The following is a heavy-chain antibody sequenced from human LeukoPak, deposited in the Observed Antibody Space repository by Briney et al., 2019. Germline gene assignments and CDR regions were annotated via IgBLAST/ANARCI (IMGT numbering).Heavy chain of an antibody. D-gene: IGHD6-6*01. CDR1: GGSISSSSYY. CDR3: AREDLLKAARRSVPDAFDI. V-gene: IGHV4-39*07. J-gene: IGHJ3*02. Sequence: SETLSLTCTVSGGSISSSSYYWGWIRQPPGKGLEWIGSIYYSGSTYYNPSLKSRVTISVDTSKNQFSLKLSSVTAADTAVYYCAREDLLKAARRSVPDAFDIWGQGTMVTVSS. CDR2: IYYSGST.